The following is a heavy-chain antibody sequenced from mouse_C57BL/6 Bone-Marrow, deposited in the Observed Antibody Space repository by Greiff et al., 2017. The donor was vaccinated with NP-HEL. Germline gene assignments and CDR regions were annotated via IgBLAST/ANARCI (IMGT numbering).Heavy chain of an antibody. CDR1: GYTFTSYW. CDR3: ARWGCDYDGY. J-gene: IGHJ2*01. V-gene: IGHV1-55*01. D-gene: IGHD2-4*01. CDR2: IYPGSGST. Sequence: VQLQQPGAELVKPGASVKMSCKASGYTFTSYWIPWVKQRPGQGLEWIGEIYPGSGSTNYNEKFKSKATLTVDTSSSTAYMQLSSLTSEDSAVNDCARWGCDYDGYWGQGTTLTVSA.